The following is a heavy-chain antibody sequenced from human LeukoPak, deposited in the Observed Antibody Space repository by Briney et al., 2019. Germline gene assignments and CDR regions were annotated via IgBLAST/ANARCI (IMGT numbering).Heavy chain of an antibody. Sequence: SVKVSCKASGVTFSTNSFSWVRQAPGQGPEWMGGLMPQYETTFYAQSFQGRVTITADDSTSTLCMELSSLRSEDTAVYYCARARYGDYGFGPWGQGTLVTVSS. CDR1: GVTFSTNS. J-gene: IGHJ5*02. D-gene: IGHD4-17*01. CDR2: LMPQYETT. CDR3: ARARYGDYGFGP. V-gene: IGHV1-69*13.